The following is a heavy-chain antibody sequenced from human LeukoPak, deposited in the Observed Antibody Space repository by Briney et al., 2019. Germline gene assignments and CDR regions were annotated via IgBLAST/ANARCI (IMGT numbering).Heavy chain of an antibody. CDR3: ARGPETYYYDSSGYPRDY. J-gene: IGHJ4*02. Sequence: GGSLRLSCAASGFTFSSYSMNWVRQAPGKGLEWVSSISSSSSYIYYADSVKGRFTISRDNAKNSLYLQMNSLRAEDTAVYYCARGPETYYYDSSGYPRDYWGQGTLVTVSS. D-gene: IGHD3-22*01. V-gene: IGHV3-21*01. CDR1: GFTFSSYS. CDR2: ISSSSSYI.